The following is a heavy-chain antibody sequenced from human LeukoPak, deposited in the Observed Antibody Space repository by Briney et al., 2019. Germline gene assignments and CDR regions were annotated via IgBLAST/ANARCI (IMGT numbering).Heavy chain of an antibody. D-gene: IGHD6-19*01. V-gene: IGHV3-74*01. CDR2: INSDGSST. CDR1: GFTFSSYW. Sequence: PGGSLRLSCAASGFTFSSYWMHWVRQAPGKGQVWVSRINSDGSSTSYADSVKGRFTISRDNAKNTLYLQMNSLRAEDTAVYYCAGSGGSGWYGDFDYWGQGTLVTVSS. J-gene: IGHJ4*02. CDR3: AGSGGSGWYGDFDY.